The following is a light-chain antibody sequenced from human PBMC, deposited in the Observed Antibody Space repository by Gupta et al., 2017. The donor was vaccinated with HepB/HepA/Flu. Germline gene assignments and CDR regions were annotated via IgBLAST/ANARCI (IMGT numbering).Light chain of an antibody. J-gene: IGLJ3*02. CDR3: SSYGGSNNLEV. Sequence: QSALTHPHSSSGSTRLSVTTSCTGTSSDVGGYNYVSWYQQHPGKAPKLMIYEVNKRPSGVADRFSGSKSGNTASLTVSGLQAEDEADYYCSSYGGSNNLEVFGVGTKLTVL. CDR1: SSDVGGYNY. V-gene: IGLV2-8*01. CDR2: EVN.